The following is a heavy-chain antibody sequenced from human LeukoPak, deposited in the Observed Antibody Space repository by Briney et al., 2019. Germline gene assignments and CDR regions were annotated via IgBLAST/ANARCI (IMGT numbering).Heavy chain of an antibody. CDR3: ARLSIAVAGTNFDY. Sequence: SETLSLTCTVSGGSISSSSYYWGWIRQPPGKGLEWIGSIYYSGSTYYNPSLKSRVTISVDTSKNQFSLKLSSVTAADTAVYYCARLSIAVAGTNFDYWGQGTLVTVSS. D-gene: IGHD6-19*01. V-gene: IGHV4-39*01. CDR1: GGSISSSSYY. J-gene: IGHJ4*02. CDR2: IYYSGST.